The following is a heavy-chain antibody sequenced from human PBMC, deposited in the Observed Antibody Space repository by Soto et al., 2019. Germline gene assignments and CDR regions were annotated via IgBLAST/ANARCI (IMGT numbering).Heavy chain of an antibody. V-gene: IGHV4-34*01. Sequence: SETLSLTCAVYGGSFSGYYWSWIRQPPGKGLGWIGEINHSGGTNYNPSLKSRVTISADTSKNQFSLKLSSVTAADTAVYYCAREGYCSGGSCYSRTLDYWGQGTLVTVSS. CDR3: AREGYCSGGSCYSRTLDY. J-gene: IGHJ4*02. D-gene: IGHD2-15*01. CDR1: GGSFSGYY. CDR2: INHSGGT.